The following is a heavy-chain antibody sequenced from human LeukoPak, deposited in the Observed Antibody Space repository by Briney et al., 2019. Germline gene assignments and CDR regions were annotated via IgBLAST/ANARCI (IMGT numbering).Heavy chain of an antibody. V-gene: IGHV1-2*02. CDR2: IKPNSGGT. Sequence: ASVKVSCKASVYTFTAYYVHWVRQAPGQGLEWMGLIKPNSGGTIYAQMFQGRVTMTRDTSISTAYMELSRLTSDDTAVYYCARLRLGGWYLGDYWGQGTLVTVSS. CDR1: VYTFTAYY. J-gene: IGHJ4*02. CDR3: ARLRLGGWYLGDY. D-gene: IGHD6-19*01.